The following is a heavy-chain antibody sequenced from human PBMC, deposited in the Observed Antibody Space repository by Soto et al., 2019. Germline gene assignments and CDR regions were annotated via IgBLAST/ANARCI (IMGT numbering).Heavy chain of an antibody. J-gene: IGHJ5*02. CDR1: GGSISSYY. CDR2: NYYSGST. CDR3: AREWGRYDSSGYYRNWFDP. Sequence: PSETLSLTCTVSGGSISSYYWSWIRQPPGKGLEWIGYNYYSGSTNYNPSLKSRVTISVDTSKNQFSLKLSSVTAADTAVYYCAREWGRYDSSGYYRNWFDPWGQGTLVTVSS. D-gene: IGHD3-22*01. V-gene: IGHV4-59*01.